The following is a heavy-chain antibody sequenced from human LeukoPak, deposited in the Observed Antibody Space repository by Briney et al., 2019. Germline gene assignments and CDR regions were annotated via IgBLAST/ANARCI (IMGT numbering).Heavy chain of an antibody. J-gene: IGHJ6*03. D-gene: IGHD1-26*01. Sequence: PGGSLRLSCAASGFTFEDYGISWVRQAPGKGLERVSGINWNGGSTGYADSVKGRFTISRDNAKNSLYLQMNSLRAEDTALYYCARFDVGYYYYMDVWGKGTTVTVSS. CDR1: GFTFEDYG. CDR3: ARFDVGYYYYMDV. CDR2: INWNGGST. V-gene: IGHV3-20*04.